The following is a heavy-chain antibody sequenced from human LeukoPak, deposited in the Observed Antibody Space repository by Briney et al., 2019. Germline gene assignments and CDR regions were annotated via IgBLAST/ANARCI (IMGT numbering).Heavy chain of an antibody. CDR1: GGSISSYY. CDR2: IYYSGST. Sequence: SETLSLTCTVSGGSISSYYWSWIRQPPGKGLELIGYIYYSGSTNYNPSLKSRVTISVDTSKNQFSLKLSSVTAADTAVYYCARDQPWGTEDWFDPWGQGTLVTVSS. CDR3: ARDQPWGTEDWFDP. V-gene: IGHV4-59*01. D-gene: IGHD7-27*01. J-gene: IGHJ5*02.